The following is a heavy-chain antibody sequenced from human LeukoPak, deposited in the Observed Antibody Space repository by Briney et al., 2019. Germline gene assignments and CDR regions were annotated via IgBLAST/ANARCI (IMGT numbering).Heavy chain of an antibody. CDR1: GGSISSYY. CDR2: ISYSGTT. V-gene: IGHV4-59*01. Sequence: SETLSLTCTVSGGSISSYYWSWIRQPPGKGLEWIGYISYSGTTNYNPSLKSRVTISVAPSKNQSSLKLRSVTAPDTAVYYCARDRGNYFDYWGQGTLVSVSS. CDR3: ARDRGNYFDY. D-gene: IGHD6-13*01. J-gene: IGHJ4*02.